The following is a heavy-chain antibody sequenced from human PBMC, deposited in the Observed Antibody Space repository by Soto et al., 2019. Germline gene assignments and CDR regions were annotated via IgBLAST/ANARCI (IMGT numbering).Heavy chain of an antibody. CDR3: ARDRCYDGTCYSASNS. CDR1: GFSFSTYN. CDR2: ISTTSFTI. Sequence: LRLSCAASGFSFSTYNMDWVRQAPGKRPEWIAYISTTSFTIYYADSVKGRFTISRDNDRNSPYLEMNSLRDEDTAVYYCARDRCYDGTCYSASNSWGQGTLVTVSS. J-gene: IGHJ4*02. V-gene: IGHV3-48*02. D-gene: IGHD2-15*01.